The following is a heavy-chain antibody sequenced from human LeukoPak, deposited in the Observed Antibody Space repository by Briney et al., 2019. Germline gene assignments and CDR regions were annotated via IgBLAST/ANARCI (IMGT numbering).Heavy chain of an antibody. CDR3: ARPGPPSYYYDSSGYYSY. Sequence: SETLSLTCTVSGYSISSGYYWGWIRQPPGKGLEWIGSIYHSGSTYYNPSLKSRVTISVDTSKNQFSLKLSSVTAADTAVYYCARPGPPSYYYDSSGYYSYWGQGTLVTVSS. J-gene: IGHJ4*02. D-gene: IGHD3-22*01. CDR1: GYSISSGYY. V-gene: IGHV4-38-2*02. CDR2: IYHSGST.